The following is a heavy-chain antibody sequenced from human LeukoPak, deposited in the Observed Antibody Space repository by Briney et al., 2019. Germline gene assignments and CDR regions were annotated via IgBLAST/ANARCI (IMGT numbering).Heavy chain of an antibody. J-gene: IGHJ3*02. Sequence: SETLSLTCTVSGGCISSYYWSWIRQPPGKGLEWIGYIYYSGSTNYKPSLKSRVTISVDTSKNQFSLKLRSVTAADTAVYYCARHEWGITNAFDIWGQGTMVTVSS. CDR2: IYYSGST. V-gene: IGHV4-59*08. D-gene: IGHD1-14*01. CDR1: GGCISSYY. CDR3: ARHEWGITNAFDI.